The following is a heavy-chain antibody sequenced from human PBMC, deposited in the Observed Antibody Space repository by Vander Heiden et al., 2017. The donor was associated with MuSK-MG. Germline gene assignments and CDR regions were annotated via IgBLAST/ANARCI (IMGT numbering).Heavy chain of an antibody. Sequence: EVQLLESGGGLVQPGGSLRLSCEASGFTFSSSAMSWVRQAPGKGLECVSGISGSATGTYYADSVKGRFTISRDNSKNTLYLQMNGLRAEDTAVYYCASHTGIVVVTALDYWGQGTLVTVSS. CDR1: GFTFSSSA. CDR3: ASHTGIVVVTALDY. D-gene: IGHD2-21*02. J-gene: IGHJ4*02. V-gene: IGHV3-23*01. CDR2: ISGSATGT.